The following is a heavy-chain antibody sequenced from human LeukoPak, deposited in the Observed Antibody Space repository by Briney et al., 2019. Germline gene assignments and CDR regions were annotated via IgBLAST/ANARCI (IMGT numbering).Heavy chain of an antibody. CDR2: IYTSGST. V-gene: IGHV4-4*07. CDR3: VSFQWLVLISRVDY. Sequence: PSETLSLTCAVSGGSISSYYWSWTRQPAGKGLEWIGRIYTSGSTYYNPSLKSRVTISVDTSKNQFSLKLSSVTAADTAVYYCVSFQWLVLISRVDYWGQGTLVTVSS. J-gene: IGHJ4*02. CDR1: GGSISSYY. D-gene: IGHD6-19*01.